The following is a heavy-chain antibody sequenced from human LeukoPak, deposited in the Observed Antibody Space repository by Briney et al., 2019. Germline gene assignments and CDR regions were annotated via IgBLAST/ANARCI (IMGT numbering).Heavy chain of an antibody. V-gene: IGHV1-2*02. CDR1: GYSFTGYY. J-gene: IGHJ4*02. CDR3: ARGSDLTGTNRKGLR. D-gene: IGHD1-7*01. CDR2: INPNSGGT. Sequence: ASVKVSCKPSGYSFTGYYMHWVRQAPGQGLEWMGWINPNSGGTNFAQKFQGRVTMTRDTSISTAFMELSRLTSDDTAVYYCARGSDLTGTNRKGLRWGQGTLVTVSS.